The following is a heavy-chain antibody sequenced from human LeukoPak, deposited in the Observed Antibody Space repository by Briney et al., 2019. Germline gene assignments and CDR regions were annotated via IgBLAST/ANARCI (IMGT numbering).Heavy chain of an antibody. Sequence: ASVKVSCKACGGTFISYAISWVRQAPGQGREWMGGIIPIFGKANYAKKFQGRVTITADESTSTAYMELSSLRSEHTALYYCARDMHYYYGSGLDIWGQGPMVTVSS. CDR1: GGTFISYA. J-gene: IGHJ3*02. CDR2: IIPIFGKA. V-gene: IGHV1-69*13. CDR3: ARDMHYYYGSGLDI. D-gene: IGHD3-10*01.